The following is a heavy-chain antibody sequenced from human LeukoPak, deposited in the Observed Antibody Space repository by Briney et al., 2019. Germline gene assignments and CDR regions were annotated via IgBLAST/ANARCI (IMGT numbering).Heavy chain of an antibody. CDR1: GFTFSSYW. CDR2: INNDGSGT. V-gene: IGHV3-74*01. J-gene: IGHJ4*02. Sequence: PGGSLRLSCAASGFTFSSYWMHWVRQAPGKGLEWVSRINNDGSGTTYVDSVKGRFTISRDNAKNTLYLQMNSLRAEDTAVYYCARGGEYGSGSYYKYWGQGTLVTVSS. D-gene: IGHD3-10*01. CDR3: ARGGEYGSGSYYKY.